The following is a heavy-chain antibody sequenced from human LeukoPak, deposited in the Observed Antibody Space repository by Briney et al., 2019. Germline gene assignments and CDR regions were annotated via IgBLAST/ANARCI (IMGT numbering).Heavy chain of an antibody. CDR2: IKEDGSEK. CDR1: GFTFSTYW. V-gene: IGHV3-7*01. CDR3: VCNWFDL. J-gene: IGHJ5*02. Sequence: GGSLRLSCAASGFTFSTYWMSGVRQAPGKGLEWVANIKEDGSEKYYVDSVKGRFTISRDNAQNSLFLQMNSLTTEDTAVYYCVCNWFDLWGQGTLVTVSS.